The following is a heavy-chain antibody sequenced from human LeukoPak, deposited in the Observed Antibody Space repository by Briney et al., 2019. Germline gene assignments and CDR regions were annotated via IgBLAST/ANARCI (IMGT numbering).Heavy chain of an antibody. CDR1: GGSVSSYY. V-gene: IGHV4-59*08. CDR2: IYYSGST. CDR3: ARHRGAFDI. D-gene: IGHD5-24*01. Sequence: SETLSLTCTVSGGSVSSYYWSWIRQPPGKGLEWIGYIYYSGSTNYNPSLKSRVTISVDTSKNQFSLKLSSVTAADTAVYYCARHRGAFDIWGQGTMVTVSS. J-gene: IGHJ3*02.